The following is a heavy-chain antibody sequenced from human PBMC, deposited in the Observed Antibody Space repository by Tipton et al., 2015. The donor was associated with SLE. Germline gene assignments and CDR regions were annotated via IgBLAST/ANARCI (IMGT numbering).Heavy chain of an antibody. CDR2: IRGKAYGATT. V-gene: IGHV3-49*04. J-gene: IGHJ3*02. CDR3: AKGEGDAFDI. Sequence: SLRLSCTASGFTFGDYAMSWVRQAPGKGLEWVGFIRGKAYGATTEFAASVKGRFTISRDDSYSIAYLQMNSLKTEDTAVYYCAKGEGDAFDIWGQGTMVTVSS. CDR1: GFTFGDYA.